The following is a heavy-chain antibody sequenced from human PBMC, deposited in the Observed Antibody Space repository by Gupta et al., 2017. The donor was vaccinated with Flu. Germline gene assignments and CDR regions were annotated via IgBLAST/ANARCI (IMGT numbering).Heavy chain of an antibody. D-gene: IGHD1-26*01. CDR3: AKGGGPRSGIYPH. Sequence: EVQLLESGGDLIQPGGSLRPSCAAPGFAFSNHSMAWVRQAPGKGLEWVSSITGSGDSTYYADSVKGRFTISRDNSNNTLYLQMNSLGADDTAVYFCAKGGGPRSGIYPHWGQGTLVTVSS. CDR2: ITGSGDST. V-gene: IGHV3-23*01. J-gene: IGHJ4*02. CDR1: GFAFSNHS.